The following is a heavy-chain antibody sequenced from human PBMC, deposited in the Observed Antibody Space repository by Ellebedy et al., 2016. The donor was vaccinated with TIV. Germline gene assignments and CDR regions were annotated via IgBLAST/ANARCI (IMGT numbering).Heavy chain of an antibody. V-gene: IGHV1-69*01. CDR3: SRVPYDILTGYPKTYFDY. CDR2: TIPIFGTA. Sequence: KIPCAASGFTFSSYGMHWVRQATGQGLQWMGWTIPIFGTANYEQKFQGRATLTADESTSTACMELSSLRSEDTAVYYWSRVPYDILTGYPKTYFDYWGQGTLVTVSS. D-gene: IGHD3-9*01. CDR1: GFTFSSYG. J-gene: IGHJ4*02.